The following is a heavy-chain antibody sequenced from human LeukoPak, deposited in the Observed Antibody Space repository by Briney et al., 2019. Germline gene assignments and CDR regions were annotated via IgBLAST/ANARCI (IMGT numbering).Heavy chain of an antibody. CDR3: ARGGIII. Sequence: PSETLSLTCTVSGYSITSGYYWGWIRQPPGKGLEWIGTIYHSGSTNYNPSLKSRVTISVDTSKNQFSLKLTSVTAADTAVYYCARGGIIIGGQGTLVTVSS. V-gene: IGHV4-38-2*02. J-gene: IGHJ4*02. D-gene: IGHD2/OR15-2a*01. CDR1: GYSITSGYY. CDR2: IYHSGST.